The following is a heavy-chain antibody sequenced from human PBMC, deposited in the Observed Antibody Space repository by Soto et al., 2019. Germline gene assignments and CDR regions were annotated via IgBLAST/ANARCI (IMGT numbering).Heavy chain of an antibody. CDR1: GYTFTSYA. Sequence: ASVKVSCKASGYTFTSYAMHWVRQAPGQRLEWMGWINAGNGNTKYSQKFQGRVTITRDTSASTAYMELSSLRSEGTAVYYCARVPSAAAGDYYYYGMDVWGQGTTVTVSS. V-gene: IGHV1-3*01. J-gene: IGHJ6*02. CDR2: INAGNGNT. CDR3: ARVPSAAAGDYYYYGMDV. D-gene: IGHD6-13*01.